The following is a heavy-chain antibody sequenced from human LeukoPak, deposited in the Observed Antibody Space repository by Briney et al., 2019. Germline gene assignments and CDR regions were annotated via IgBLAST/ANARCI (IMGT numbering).Heavy chain of an antibody. CDR2: INHSGST. J-gene: IGHJ4*02. Sequence: SETLSLTCAVYGGSFSGYYWSWIRQPPGKGLEWIGEINHSGSTNYNPSLKSRVTISVDTSKNQFSLKLSSVTAADTAVYYCARGRYGATAPYFDYWGQGTLVTVSS. CDR1: GGSFSGYY. V-gene: IGHV4-34*01. D-gene: IGHD4-17*01. CDR3: ARGRYGATAPYFDY.